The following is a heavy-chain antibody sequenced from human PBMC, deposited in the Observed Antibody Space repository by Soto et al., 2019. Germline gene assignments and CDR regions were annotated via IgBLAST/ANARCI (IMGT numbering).Heavy chain of an antibody. D-gene: IGHD1-7*01. CDR3: ARHAVRPITGTTSGPFDD. CDR2: IYYSGST. V-gene: IGHV4-39*01. Sequence: PSETLSLTCTVSGGSISSSSYYWGWIRQPPGKGLEWIGSIYYSGSTYYNPSLKSRVTISVDTSKNQFSLKLSSVTAADTAVYYCARHAVRPITGTTSGPFDDWGQGPLGTAPQ. CDR1: GGSISSSSYY. J-gene: IGHJ4*02.